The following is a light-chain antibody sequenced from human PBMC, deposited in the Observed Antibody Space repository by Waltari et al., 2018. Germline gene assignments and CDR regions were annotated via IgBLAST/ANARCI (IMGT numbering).Light chain of an antibody. V-gene: IGLV2-23*02. CDR2: DVS. CDR3: CSYAGDAVYM. J-gene: IGLJ3*02. CDR1: STDIGSYDL. Sequence: QSALTQPASVSGSPGQSVTISCTGASTDIGSYDLVSWYQHHPGKTPTVMIFDVSRRPPGVPDRFSGSQSGNTASLTISGLQAEDEADYYCCSYAGDAVYMFGGGTKVTVL.